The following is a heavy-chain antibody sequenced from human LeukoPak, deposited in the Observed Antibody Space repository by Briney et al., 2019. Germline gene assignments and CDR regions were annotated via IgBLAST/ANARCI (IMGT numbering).Heavy chain of an antibody. V-gene: IGHV1-8*01. Sequence: ASVKVSCKASGYTLTSYDINWVRQATGQGLEWMGWMNPNSGSTGYAQKFQGRVTMTRNTSISTAYMELSSLRSEDTAVYYCARISSTSLLYRLSARAGYYYYYMDVWGKGTTVTVSS. J-gene: IGHJ6*03. CDR3: ARISSTSLLYRLSARAGYYYYYMDV. D-gene: IGHD2-2*01. CDR2: MNPNSGST. CDR1: GYTLTSYD.